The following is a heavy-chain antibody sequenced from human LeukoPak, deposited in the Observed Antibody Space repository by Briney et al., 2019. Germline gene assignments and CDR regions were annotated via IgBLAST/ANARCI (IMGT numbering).Heavy chain of an antibody. Sequence: PGGSLRLSCEASGFTFSSYAMNWVRQAPGKGLEWVSAISSNGGSTYYADSVKGRFTISRDNSKNTLYLQMSSLRAEDTAVYYCARSYSNHLFGMDVWGQGTTVTVSS. CDR3: ARSYSNHLFGMDV. J-gene: IGHJ6*02. CDR2: ISSNGGST. V-gene: IGHV3-64D*06. CDR1: GFTFSSYA. D-gene: IGHD4-11*01.